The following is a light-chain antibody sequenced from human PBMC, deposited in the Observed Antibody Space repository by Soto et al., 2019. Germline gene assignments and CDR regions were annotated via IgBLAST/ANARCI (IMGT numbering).Light chain of an antibody. J-gene: IGLJ1*01. V-gene: IGLV2-14*01. Sequence: QSVLTQPASVSGSPGQSITISCTGTSSDVGGYNYVSWYQLHPGKAPKLMVYEVSNRPSGVSNRFSGSKSGNTASLTISGLQAADEADYYCSSYTSSTAYVFGTGTKLTVL. CDR2: EVS. CDR3: SSYTSSTAYV. CDR1: SSDVGGYNY.